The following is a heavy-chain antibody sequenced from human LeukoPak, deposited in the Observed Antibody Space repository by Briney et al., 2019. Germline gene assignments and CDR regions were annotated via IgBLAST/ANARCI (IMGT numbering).Heavy chain of an antibody. V-gene: IGHV1-69*13. D-gene: IGHD2-21*02. CDR3: ARDRGRVTRPPAYFQH. CDR1: GGPLSSDV. CDR2: IFPMIGAA. J-gene: IGHJ1*01. Sequence: SVKVSCKASGGPLSSDVIIWVRQAPGQGLEWMGGIFPMIGAADYAQNFQGRVTITADASTTTAYMELSSLRSEDTAVYYCARDRGRVTRPPAYFQHWGQGTLITVSS.